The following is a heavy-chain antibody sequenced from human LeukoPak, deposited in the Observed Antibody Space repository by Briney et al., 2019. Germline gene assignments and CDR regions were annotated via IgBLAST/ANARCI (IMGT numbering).Heavy chain of an antibody. CDR1: GGSINGYY. CDR3: ARVSMTDYYYYYMDV. Sequence: SETLSLTCTVSGGSINGYYWSWIRQSPGKGLESLGYIYYSGSTNYNPSLKSRVTISVDTSKNQFSLKLSSVTAADTAVYYCARVSMTDYYYYYMDVWGKGTTVTVSS. D-gene: IGHD3-22*01. J-gene: IGHJ6*03. CDR2: IYYSGST. V-gene: IGHV4-59*01.